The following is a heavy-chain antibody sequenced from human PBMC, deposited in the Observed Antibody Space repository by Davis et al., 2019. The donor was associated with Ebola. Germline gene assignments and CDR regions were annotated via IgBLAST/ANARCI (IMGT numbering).Heavy chain of an antibody. J-gene: IGHJ4*02. CDR2: VSGSGTTT. D-gene: IGHD2-2*02. CDR3: AKASWGPAARPLLDS. V-gene: IGHV3-23*01. CDR1: GFTFSSNA. Sequence: GESLKISCAASGFTFSSNAMSWVRQAPGKGLEWVSAVSGSGTTTNYADSVKGRFTISRDNSNNTLYLQMHSLRVEDTARYYCAKASWGPAARPLLDSWGQGIMVTVSS.